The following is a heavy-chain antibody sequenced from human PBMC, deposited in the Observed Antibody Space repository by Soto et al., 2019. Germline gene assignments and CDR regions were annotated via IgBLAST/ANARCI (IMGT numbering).Heavy chain of an antibody. CDR2: SYCSGRT. Sequence: SLSLTCPVSGRSLSRGCNYWSWIRQQPGKGLEWIGNSYCSGRTYYNPSLKSRVTISVDTSKNQFSLKLSSVTAADTAVYYCARVFSDSSSFFDPWGQGTLVTVSS. CDR1: GRSLSRGCNY. J-gene: IGHJ5*02. V-gene: IGHV4-31*03. D-gene: IGHD6-13*01. CDR3: ARVFSDSSSFFDP.